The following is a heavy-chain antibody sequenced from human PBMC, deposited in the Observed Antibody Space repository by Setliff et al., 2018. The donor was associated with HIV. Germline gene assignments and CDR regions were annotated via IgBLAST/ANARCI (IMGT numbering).Heavy chain of an antibody. J-gene: IGHJ4*02. CDR1: GYSFTDFW. V-gene: IGHV5-51*01. CDR3: ARLPGGSVYYVDY. CDR2: IYPGDSDT. D-gene: IGHD3-10*01. Sequence: PGESLKISCKGSGYSFTDFWIGWVRQMPGKGLEWMGIIYPGDSDTTYSPSFQGQVSISVDRSASTAYLQWSGLKASSTAIYYCARLPGGSVYYVDYWGQGTLVTVSS.